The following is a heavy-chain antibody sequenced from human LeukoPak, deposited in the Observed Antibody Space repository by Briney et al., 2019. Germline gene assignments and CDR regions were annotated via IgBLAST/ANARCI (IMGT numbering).Heavy chain of an antibody. V-gene: IGHV1-18*01. J-gene: IGHJ4*02. Sequence: ASVKVSCKASGYTFKTYSFTWVRQAPGQGLEWMGRISAYNGDTNHAQKFQGRVALTADTLTRTGYMELTSLRSDDTAVYYCAFRGVIPNYFDYWGQGSLVTVSS. D-gene: IGHD3-10*01. CDR2: ISAYNGDT. CDR1: GYTFKTYS. CDR3: AFRGVIPNYFDY.